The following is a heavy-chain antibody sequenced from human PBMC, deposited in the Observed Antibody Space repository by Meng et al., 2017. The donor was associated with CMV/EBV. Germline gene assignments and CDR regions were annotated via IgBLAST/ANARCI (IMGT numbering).Heavy chain of an antibody. D-gene: IGHD6-6*01. J-gene: IGHJ4*02. Sequence: SETLSLTCAVYGGSFSGYYWSWIRQPPGKGLEWIGEINHSGSTNYNPSLKSRVTISVDTSKNQFSLKLSSVTAADTVVYYCARGLSSSSFDYWGQGTLVTVSS. CDR1: GGSFSGYY. CDR2: INHSGST. CDR3: ARGLSSSSFDY. V-gene: IGHV4-34*01.